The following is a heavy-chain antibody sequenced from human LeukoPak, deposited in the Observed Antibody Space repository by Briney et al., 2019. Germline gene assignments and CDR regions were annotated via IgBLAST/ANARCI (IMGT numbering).Heavy chain of an antibody. Sequence: SETLSLTCTVSGGSITDHFWGWIRHTPGMGLEWIGHIYGSPTYNPSLKSRVTISDDTSENQIFLQMTSVTAADTAIYYCARRFRTSASGILHHDAYDIWGPGTEVIVSP. V-gene: IGHV4-4*09. CDR3: ARRFRTSASGILHHDAYDI. CDR2: IYGSP. J-gene: IGHJ3*02. D-gene: IGHD3-10*01. CDR1: GGSITDHF.